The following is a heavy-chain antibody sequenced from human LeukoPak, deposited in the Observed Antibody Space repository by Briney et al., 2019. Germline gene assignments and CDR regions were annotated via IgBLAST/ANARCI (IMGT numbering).Heavy chain of an antibody. J-gene: IGHJ5*02. V-gene: IGHV1-69*13. CDR3: ARDSSGWYQNWFDP. Sequence: SVKVSCKASGGTFSSYAISWVRQAPGQGLEWMGGIIPIFGTANYAQKFQGRVTITADESTSTAYMELSSLRSEDTAAYYCARDSSGWYQNWFDPWGQGTLVTVSS. CDR1: GGTFSSYA. CDR2: IIPIFGTA. D-gene: IGHD6-19*01.